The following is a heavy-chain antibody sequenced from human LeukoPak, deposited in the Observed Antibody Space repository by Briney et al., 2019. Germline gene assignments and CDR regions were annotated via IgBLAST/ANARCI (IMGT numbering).Heavy chain of an antibody. CDR2: MYYSGST. D-gene: IGHD3-10*01. CDR3: ARQTFGALYFDS. J-gene: IGHJ4*02. CDR1: GGSISSYY. Sequence: PSETLSLTCTVSGGSISSYYWSWIRQPPGKGLEWIGYMYYSGSTNYNPSLKSRVTISVDTSKNQFSLKLSSVTAADTAVYYCARQTFGALYFDSWGQGTLVIVSS. V-gene: IGHV4-59*01.